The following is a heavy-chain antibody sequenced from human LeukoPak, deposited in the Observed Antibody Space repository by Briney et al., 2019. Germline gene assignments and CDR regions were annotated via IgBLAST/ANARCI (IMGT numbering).Heavy chain of an antibody. D-gene: IGHD1-26*01. Sequence: GGSLRLSCAASGFTFSSSSMHWVRQAPGKGLERVSSISTSSSYIYYADSVKGRFTISRDNAKNSLFLQMNSLRAEDTAVYYCARGRQNSGSYSDAFDIWGQGTMVTVSS. J-gene: IGHJ3*02. CDR2: ISTSSSYI. CDR1: GFTFSSSS. CDR3: ARGRQNSGSYSDAFDI. V-gene: IGHV3-21*01.